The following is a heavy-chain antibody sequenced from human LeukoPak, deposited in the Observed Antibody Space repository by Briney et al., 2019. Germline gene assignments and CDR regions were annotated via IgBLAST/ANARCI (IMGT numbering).Heavy chain of an antibody. D-gene: IGHD2-8*01. Sequence: ASVKVSCKASGYSFTDHHMHWVRQAPGQGLEWMGWINPHTGGTNFAQKFKGRVTMTRDTSINTVYMELNRLRSDDTAVYYCARGAGAYCTNGVCLYWYFAVWGRGTLVSVSS. J-gene: IGHJ2*01. CDR3: ARGAGAYCTNGVCLYWYFAV. CDR2: INPHTGGT. CDR1: GYSFTDHH. V-gene: IGHV1-2*02.